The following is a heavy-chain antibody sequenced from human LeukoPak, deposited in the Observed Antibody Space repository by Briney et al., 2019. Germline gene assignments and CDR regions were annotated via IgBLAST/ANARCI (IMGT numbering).Heavy chain of an antibody. CDR2: ISAYNGNT. J-gene: IGHJ5*02. Sequence: EASVKVSCKASGYTFTSYGISWVRQAPGQGLEWMGWISAYNGNTNYAQKFQGRVTMTEDTSTDTAYMELSSLRSEDTAVYYCATDLSGYGEYSWGQGTLVTVSS. CDR1: GYTFTSYG. V-gene: IGHV1-18*01. D-gene: IGHD4-17*01. CDR3: ATDLSGYGEYS.